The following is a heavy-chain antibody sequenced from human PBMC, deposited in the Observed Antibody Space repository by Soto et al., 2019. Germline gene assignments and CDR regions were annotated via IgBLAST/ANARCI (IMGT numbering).Heavy chain of an antibody. V-gene: IGHV4-59*01. Sequence: QVPLQESGPGLVKPSETLSLTCTVSGGSISSYYWSWIRQPPGKGLEWIGYIYYSGSTNYNPSLKSRLTISVDTSKNQFSLKLSSVTAADTAVYYCARDLAYSTDYYYYYGMDVWGQGTTVTVSS. CDR1: GGSISSYY. D-gene: IGHD4-4*01. CDR2: IYYSGST. J-gene: IGHJ6*02. CDR3: ARDLAYSTDYYYYYGMDV.